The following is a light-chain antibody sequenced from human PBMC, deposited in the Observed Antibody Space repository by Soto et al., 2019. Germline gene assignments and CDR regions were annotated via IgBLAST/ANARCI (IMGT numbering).Light chain of an antibody. CDR2: EGS. CDR3: CSYAGSSTLYV. V-gene: IGLV2-23*01. CDR1: SSDVGSYNL. Sequence: QSVLTQPASVSGSPEQSITISCTGTSSDVGSYNLVSWYQQHPGKAPKLMIYEGSKRPSGVSNRFSGSKSGNTASLTISGLQAEDEADYYCCSYAGSSTLYVFGTGTKVTVL. J-gene: IGLJ1*01.